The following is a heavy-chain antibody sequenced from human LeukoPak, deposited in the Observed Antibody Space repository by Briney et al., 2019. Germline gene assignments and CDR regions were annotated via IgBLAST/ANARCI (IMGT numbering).Heavy chain of an antibody. CDR2: INHSGST. V-gene: IGHV4-34*01. J-gene: IGHJ6*03. Sequence: SETLSLTCAVYGGSFSGYYWSWIRQPPGHGLEWIGEINHSGSTNDNPSLKSRVTISVDTSKNQFCLKLSSVTAADTAVYYCARGAFCGGDCYSGGNYYYYYMDVWGKGTTVTVSS. CDR1: GGSFSGYY. D-gene: IGHD2-21*02. CDR3: ARGAFCGGDCYSGGNYYYYYMDV.